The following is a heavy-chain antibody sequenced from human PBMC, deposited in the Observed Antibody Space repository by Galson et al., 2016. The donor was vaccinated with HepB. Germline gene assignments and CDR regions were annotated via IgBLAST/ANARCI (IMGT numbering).Heavy chain of an antibody. D-gene: IGHD1/OR15-1a*01. CDR1: GYTFDING. V-gene: IGHV1-18*04. J-gene: IGHJ5*02. CDR2: ISPYNGKS. CDR3: ARDGALSPTNFDP. Sequence: SVKVSCKASGYTFDINGISWLRQTPEHGLEWLGWISPYNGKSNHAQKLQGRVTLTTDTSTSTAYMELRALTSGDTAVHFCARDGALSPTNFDPWGQGTLVAVSS.